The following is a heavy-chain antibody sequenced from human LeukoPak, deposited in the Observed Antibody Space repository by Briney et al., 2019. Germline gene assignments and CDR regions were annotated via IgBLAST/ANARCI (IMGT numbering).Heavy chain of an antibody. CDR1: GGSFSGYY. CDR3: ARGTIYGLYAALTYYYYYYMDV. V-gene: IGHV4-34*01. CDR2: INHSGST. J-gene: IGHJ6*03. D-gene: IGHD5/OR15-5a*01. Sequence: SETLSLTCAVYGGSFSGYYWSWIRQPPGKGLEWIGEINHSGSTNYNPSLKSRVTISVDTSKNQFSLKLSSVTAADTAVYYCARGTIYGLYAALTYYYYYYMDVWGKGTTVTVSS.